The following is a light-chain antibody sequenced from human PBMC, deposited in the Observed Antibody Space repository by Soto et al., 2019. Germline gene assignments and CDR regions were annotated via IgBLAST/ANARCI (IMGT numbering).Light chain of an antibody. Sequence: QYALSQPASVSGSPGQSITISCTGTSSDVGSSNLVSWYQQYPGKVPKLMIYEGSKRPSGVSNRFSGSKSGNTASLTISGLQAEDEADYYCCSYTGSSTYYVFGTGTKVTVL. CDR3: CSYTGSSTYYV. CDR1: SSDVGSSNL. V-gene: IGLV2-23*01. J-gene: IGLJ1*01. CDR2: EGS.